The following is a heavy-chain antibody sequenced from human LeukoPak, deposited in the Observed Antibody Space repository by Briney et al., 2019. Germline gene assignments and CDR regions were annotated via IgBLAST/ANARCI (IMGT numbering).Heavy chain of an antibody. CDR1: GGSISSYY. D-gene: IGHD2-15*01. CDR2: IYYSGST. V-gene: IGHV4-59*01. J-gene: IGHJ3*02. CDR3: ARVTPYCSGGSCYLGDDAFDI. Sequence: NPSETLSLTCTVSGGSISSYYWSWIRQPPGRGLEWIGYIYYSGSTNYNPSLKSRVTISVDTSKNQFSLKLSSVTAADTAVYYCARVTPYCSGGSCYLGDDAFDIWGQGTMVTVSS.